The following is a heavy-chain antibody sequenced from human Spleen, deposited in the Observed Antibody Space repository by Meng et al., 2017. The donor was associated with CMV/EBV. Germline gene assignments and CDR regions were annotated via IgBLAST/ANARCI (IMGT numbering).Heavy chain of an antibody. CDR3: AKDAPVGATTVGGRGLDY. V-gene: IGHV4-34*01. CDR1: GGSFSGYY. J-gene: IGHJ4*02. D-gene: IGHD1-26*01. Sequence: GSLRLSCAVYGGSFSGYYWSWIRQPPGKGLEWIGEINHSGSTNYNPSLKSRVTISVDTSKNQFSLKLSSVTAADTAVYYCAKDAPVGATTVGGRGLDYWGQGTLVTVSS. CDR2: INHSGST.